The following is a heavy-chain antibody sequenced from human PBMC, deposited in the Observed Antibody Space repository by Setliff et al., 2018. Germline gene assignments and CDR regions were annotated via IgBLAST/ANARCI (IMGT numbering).Heavy chain of an antibody. CDR2: IDPSGNT. V-gene: IGHV4-61*09. J-gene: IGHJ4*02. CDR1: GGSISSGTNY. CDR3: ARSLGSGSYYNSRPFYSDY. Sequence: PSETLSLTCTVSGGSISSGTNYWSWIRQPAGRGLVWIGHIDPSGNTNYQPSLKSRVTISGDTSKNQFSLKLTSVTAADTAVYYCARSLGSGSYYNSRPFYSDYWGQGTLVTVSS. D-gene: IGHD3-10*01.